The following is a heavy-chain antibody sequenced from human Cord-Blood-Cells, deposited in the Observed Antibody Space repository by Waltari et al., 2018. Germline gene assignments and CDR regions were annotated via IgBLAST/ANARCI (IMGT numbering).Heavy chain of an antibody. CDR1: GWSFSGYY. CDR3: ARVRGVVIAIDY. CDR2: INHSGST. Sequence: QEQLQQCGAGLLTPSETLSLSCAVYGWSFSGYYWSRIRKPPGKGLECIGVINHSGSTNYNPSLKSRVTISVDTSNNQCSLKLSSVTAADTAVYYCARVRGVVIAIDYWGQGTLVTVSS. J-gene: IGHJ4*02. V-gene: IGHV4-34*01. D-gene: IGHD2-21*01.